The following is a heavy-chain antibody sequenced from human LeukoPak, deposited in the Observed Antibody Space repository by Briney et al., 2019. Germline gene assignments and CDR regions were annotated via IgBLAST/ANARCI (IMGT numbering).Heavy chain of an antibody. CDR3: ARAREPSAGFDP. D-gene: IGHD1-26*01. V-gene: IGHV1-69*02. Sequence: SVKVSCKASGGTFSSYTISWVRQAPGQGLEWMGRIIPILGIANYAQKFQGRVTITADKSTSTDYMELSSLRSEDTAVYYCARAREPSAGFDPWGQGTLVTVSS. J-gene: IGHJ5*02. CDR2: IIPILGIA. CDR1: GGTFSSYT.